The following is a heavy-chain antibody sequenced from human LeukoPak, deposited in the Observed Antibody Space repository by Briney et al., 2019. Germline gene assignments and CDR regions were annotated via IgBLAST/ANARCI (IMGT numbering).Heavy chain of an antibody. CDR2: IYYSGST. Sequence: SQTLSLTCTVSGGSISSGGYYWSWIRQHPGKGLEWIGYIYYSGSTYYNPSLKSRVTLSVDTSKNQFSLKLSSVTAADTAVYYCARNIAAAGIVDYWGQGTLVTVSS. J-gene: IGHJ4*02. D-gene: IGHD6-13*01. CDR1: GGSISSGGYY. V-gene: IGHV4-31*03. CDR3: ARNIAAAGIVDY.